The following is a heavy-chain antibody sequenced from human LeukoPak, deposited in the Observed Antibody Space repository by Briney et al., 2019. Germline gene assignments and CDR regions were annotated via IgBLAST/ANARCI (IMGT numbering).Heavy chain of an antibody. Sequence: GESLRLSCAASGFSFSTYNMNWVRQAPGKGLEWVSSITTSSSYIYYADSVKGRFTISRDNSKNTLYLQMNSLRAEDTAVYYCLGSLPGSAPWGQGTLVTVSS. J-gene: IGHJ5*02. D-gene: IGHD6-13*01. CDR3: LGSLPGSAP. CDR2: ITTSSSYI. V-gene: IGHV3-21*01. CDR1: GFSFSTYN.